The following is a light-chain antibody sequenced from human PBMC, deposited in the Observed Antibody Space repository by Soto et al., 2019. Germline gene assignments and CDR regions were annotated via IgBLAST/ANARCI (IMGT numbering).Light chain of an antibody. Sequence: DIQMTQSPSTLSASVGDRVTITCRASQSISSWLAWYQQKPGKAPKLLIYKASSLESGVPSRFSGSGSGTEFTLTISSLQPDDFATYYGQHYNSYSAWTFGQGTKVEIK. CDR1: QSISSW. CDR2: KAS. J-gene: IGKJ1*01. V-gene: IGKV1-5*03. CDR3: QHYNSYSAWT.